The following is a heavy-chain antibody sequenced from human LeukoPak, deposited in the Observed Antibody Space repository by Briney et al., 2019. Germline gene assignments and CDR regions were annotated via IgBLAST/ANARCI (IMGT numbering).Heavy chain of an antibody. Sequence: GGSLRLSCTGSGFTFGDYAMSWVRQAPGKGLEWVGLIRSQAHGGTTEYAASVKGRFTISRDDSKSIGYLHMNSLRSEDTAVYYCASHIITIVRGTPGYYLDYWGHGTMVTVSS. D-gene: IGHD3-10*01. CDR2: IRSQAHGGTT. J-gene: IGHJ4*01. CDR3: ASHIITIVRGTPGYYLDY. CDR1: GFTFGDYA. V-gene: IGHV3-49*04.